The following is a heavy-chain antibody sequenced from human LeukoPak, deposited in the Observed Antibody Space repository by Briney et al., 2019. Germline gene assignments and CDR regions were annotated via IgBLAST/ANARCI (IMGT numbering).Heavy chain of an antibody. CDR3: ARDRGYYYDSSGYYYVFGFDY. CDR2: IYYSGST. D-gene: IGHD3-22*01. Sequence: SETLSLTCTVSGGSISSGDYCWRWIRQPPGTGLEWIGYIYYSGSTYYNPSLKSRVTISVDTSKNQFSLKLSSVTAADTAVYYCARDRGYYYDSSGYYYVFGFDYWGQGTLVTVSS. J-gene: IGHJ4*02. CDR1: GGSISSGDYC. V-gene: IGHV4-30-4*08.